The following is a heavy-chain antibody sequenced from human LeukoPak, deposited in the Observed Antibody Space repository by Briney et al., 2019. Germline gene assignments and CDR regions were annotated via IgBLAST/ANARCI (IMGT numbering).Heavy chain of an antibody. V-gene: IGHV3-9*01. D-gene: IGHD5-18*01. CDR3: AKGRGYNYGYIFGYFDY. J-gene: IGHJ4*02. CDR1: GFTFSSYA. CDR2: ISWNSGNI. Sequence: GGSLRLSCTASGFTFSSYAMSWVRQAPGKGLEWVSGISWNSGNIDYADSVKGRFTISRDNAKNSLYLQMNSLRAEDTALYYCAKGRGYNYGYIFGYFDYWGQGTLVTVSS.